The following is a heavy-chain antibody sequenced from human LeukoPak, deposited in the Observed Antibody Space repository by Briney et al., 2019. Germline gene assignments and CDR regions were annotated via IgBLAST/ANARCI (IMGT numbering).Heavy chain of an antibody. CDR3: SRDLSCGY. CDR2: IRRKASGGTT. Sequence: GGSLRLSCATSGFNFGDSDMTWVRQALGKGLEWVGFIRRKASGGTTYYAESVRGRFTISRDDSQSIAYLQMNSLRSEDTAMYYCSRDLSCGYWGQGTLVTVSS. D-gene: IGHD2/OR15-2a*01. V-gene: IGHV3-49*04. J-gene: IGHJ4*02. CDR1: GFNFGDSD.